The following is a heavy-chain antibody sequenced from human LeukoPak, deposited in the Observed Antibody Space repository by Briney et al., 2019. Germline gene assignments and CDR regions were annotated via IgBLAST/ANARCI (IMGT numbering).Heavy chain of an antibody. Sequence: GESLKISCKGSGYSFTNYWIGWVRQMPGKGLEWMGIIYPGESDSRYSPSFQGQVTISADKSISTAYLQWSSLKASDTATYYGAVGPEYQLLGVKYWGQGTLVTVSS. CDR2: IYPGESDS. CDR1: GYSFTNYW. CDR3: AVGPEYQLLGVKY. V-gene: IGHV5-51*01. J-gene: IGHJ4*02. D-gene: IGHD2-2*01.